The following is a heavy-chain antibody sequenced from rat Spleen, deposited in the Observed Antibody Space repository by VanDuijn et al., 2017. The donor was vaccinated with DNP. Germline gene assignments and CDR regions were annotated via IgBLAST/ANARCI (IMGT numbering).Heavy chain of an antibody. J-gene: IGHJ2*01. V-gene: IGHV2-6*01. D-gene: IGHD2-2*01. CDR1: GFSLTSYA. Sequence: QVQLIESGPGLVQPSQTLSLTCTVSGFSLTSYAVAWVRQPPGKGLEWIAAISSGGSTYHNSGLKSRLSISRDTFKSQVFLKMNSLQTEDTATYYCVRDLIFRDTTSAMDAWGQGVMVTVSS. CDR3: VRDLIFRDTTSAMDA. CDR2: ISSGGST.